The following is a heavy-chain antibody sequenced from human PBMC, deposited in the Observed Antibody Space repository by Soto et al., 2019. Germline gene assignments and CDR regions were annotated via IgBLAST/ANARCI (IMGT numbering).Heavy chain of an antibody. CDR3: ATSAGYSSSWYTVFDP. J-gene: IGHJ5*02. Sequence: QVQLVQSGAEVKKPGSSVKVSCKASGGTFSSYTISWVRQAPGQGLEWMGRSIPILGIANYAQKFQGRVTITADKSTSTAYMELSSLRSEDTAVYYCATSAGYSSSWYTVFDPWGQGTLVTVSS. CDR2: SIPILGIA. CDR1: GGTFSSYT. V-gene: IGHV1-69*02. D-gene: IGHD6-13*01.